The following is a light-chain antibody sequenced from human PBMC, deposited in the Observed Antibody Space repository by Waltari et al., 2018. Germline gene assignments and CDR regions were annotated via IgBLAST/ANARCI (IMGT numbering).Light chain of an antibody. J-gene: IGKJ4*01. CDR2: EAS. CDR1: RSIMNS. CDR3: QQYNNYLLT. Sequence: DIEMTQSPSTLSASVGQRVTITCRASRSIMNSLAWYQQKPGKAPYLLISEASTLEIGVPSRFSGSGYGTEFTLSINSLQPDDFATYYCQQYNNYLLTFGGGTKVEI. V-gene: IGKV1-5*03.